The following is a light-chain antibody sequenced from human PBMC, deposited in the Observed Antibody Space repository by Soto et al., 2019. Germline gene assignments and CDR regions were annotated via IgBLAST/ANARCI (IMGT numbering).Light chain of an antibody. CDR1: SSDVGGYNY. V-gene: IGLV2-14*01. J-gene: IGLJ3*02. CDR3: GSYTTSSTWV. CDR2: EVT. Sequence: QSALTQPASVSGSPGQSITISCTGTSSDVGGYNYVPWYQQHPGKAPKLMIYEVTNRPSGVSDRFSGSKSGNTASLTISGLQAEDEADYYCGSYTTSSTWVFGGGTKVTVL.